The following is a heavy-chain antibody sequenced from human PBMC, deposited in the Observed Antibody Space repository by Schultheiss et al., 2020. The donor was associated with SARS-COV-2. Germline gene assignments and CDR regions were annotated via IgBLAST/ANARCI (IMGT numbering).Heavy chain of an antibody. CDR3: ARVGTIPSDY. Sequence: GGSLRLSCAASGFTFDDYTMHWVRQAPGKGLEWVSLISWDGGSTYYADSVKGRFTISRDNSKNSLYLQMNSLRAEDTAVYYCARVGTIPSDYWGQGTLVTVSS. CDR1: GFTFDDYT. J-gene: IGHJ4*02. D-gene: IGHD3-3*01. CDR2: ISWDGGST. V-gene: IGHV3-43*01.